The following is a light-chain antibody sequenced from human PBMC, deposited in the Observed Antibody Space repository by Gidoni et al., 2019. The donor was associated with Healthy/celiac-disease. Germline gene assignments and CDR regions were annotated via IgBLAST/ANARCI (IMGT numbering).Light chain of an antibody. CDR3: QQYYTIPPA. CDR1: QSVLYSSNNKNY. J-gene: IGKJ1*01. V-gene: IGKV4-1*01. Sequence: DIMMTQSPDYLAVSLGERATINCKSGQSVLYSSNNKNYLAWYQQKPGQPPKLLIYWASTRESGVPDRFSGSGSGTDFTLTISSLQAEDVAVYYCQQYYTIPPAFGQGTKVEIK. CDR2: WAS.